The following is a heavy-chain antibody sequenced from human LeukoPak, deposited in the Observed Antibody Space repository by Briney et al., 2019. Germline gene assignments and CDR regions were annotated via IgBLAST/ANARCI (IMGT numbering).Heavy chain of an antibody. CDR2: INPSGCST. J-gene: IGHJ4*01. V-gene: IGHV1-46*01. CDR3: ARHLGIVGATQPRGIDY. CDR1: GYTFTSYY. Sequence: ASVTVSCKASGYTFTSYYMHWVRQAPGQGLEWMGIINPSGCSTSYAQKFQGRGTITRDTSTSTVYMELSSLRSEDTAVYYCARHLGIVGATQPRGIDYWGHGTMVTVSS. D-gene: IGHD1-26*01.